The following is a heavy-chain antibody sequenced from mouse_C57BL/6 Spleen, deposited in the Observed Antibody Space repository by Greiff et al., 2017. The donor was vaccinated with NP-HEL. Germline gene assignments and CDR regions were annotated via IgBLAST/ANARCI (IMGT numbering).Heavy chain of an antibody. Sequence: VQLQQSGAELVRPGASVKLSCTASGFNIKDYYMHWVKQRPEQGLEWIGRIDPEDGDTEYAPKFQGKATMTADTSSNTAYLQLSSLTSEDTAVYYCTYYGSSGYAMDYWGQGTSVTVSS. CDR3: TYYGSSGYAMDY. CDR1: GFNIKDYY. J-gene: IGHJ4*01. V-gene: IGHV14-1*01. D-gene: IGHD1-1*01. CDR2: IDPEDGDT.